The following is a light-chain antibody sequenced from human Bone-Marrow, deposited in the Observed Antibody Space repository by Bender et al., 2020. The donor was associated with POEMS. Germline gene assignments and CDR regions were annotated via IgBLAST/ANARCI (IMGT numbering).Light chain of an antibody. V-gene: IGLV2-23*01. CDR3: SAWDDSLSGWV. Sequence: QSALTQPASVSGSPGQSLTISCTGTNSDVGNYNLVSWYQQDPGKVPKLIIYGDDKRPSEVANRFSGSKSGITAYLTISGLQAEDEADYYCSAWDDSLSGWVFGGGTKLTVL. CDR1: NSDVGNYNL. CDR2: GDD. J-gene: IGLJ3*02.